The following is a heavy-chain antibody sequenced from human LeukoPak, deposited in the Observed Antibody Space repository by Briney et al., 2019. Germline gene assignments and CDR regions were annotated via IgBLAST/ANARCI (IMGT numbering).Heavy chain of an antibody. D-gene: IGHD6-19*01. V-gene: IGHV7-4-1*02. J-gene: IGHJ4*02. CDR3: ARHHNSGWYLGYFDY. Sequence: GFTGRFVFSLDTSVSTAYLQISSLKAEDTAVYYCARHHNSGWYLGYFDYWGQGTLVTVSS.